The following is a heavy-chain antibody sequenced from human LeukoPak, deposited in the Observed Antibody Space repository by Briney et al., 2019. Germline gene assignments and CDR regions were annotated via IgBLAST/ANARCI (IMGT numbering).Heavy chain of an antibody. D-gene: IGHD6-19*01. V-gene: IGHV3-11*03. CDR1: GFTFSDYY. J-gene: IGHJ4*02. Sequence: PGGSLRLSCAASGFTFSDYYMNWIRQAPGKGLEWVSYIHSSSAYTNYADSVKGRFTISRDNSKNTLYLQMNSLRAEDTAVYYCARTKFHPPYSSGEEYYFDYWGQGTLVTVSS. CDR2: IHSSSAYT. CDR3: ARTKFHPPYSSGEEYYFDY.